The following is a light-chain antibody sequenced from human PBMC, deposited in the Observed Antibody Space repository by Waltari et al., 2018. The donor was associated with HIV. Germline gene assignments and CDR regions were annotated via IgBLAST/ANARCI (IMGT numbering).Light chain of an antibody. V-gene: IGKV1-17*02. CDR3: LQHNSYPLIT. Sequence: DIQMTQSPSSLSASVGRRVTVTCRTSQGVRNELGWFQQKPGQAPQRLIYAASHLQSGVPSRFSGSGSETYFTLTITDLQPEDSATYFCLQHNSYPLITFGQGTRLEI. CDR1: QGVRNE. J-gene: IGKJ5*01. CDR2: AAS.